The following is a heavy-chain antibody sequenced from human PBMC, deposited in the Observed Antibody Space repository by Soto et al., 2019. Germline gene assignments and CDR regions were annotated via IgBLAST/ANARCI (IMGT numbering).Heavy chain of an antibody. CDR2: IIPIFGTA. V-gene: IGHV1-69*13. Sequence: GASVKVSCKASGGTFSSYAISWVRQAPGQGLEWMGGIIPIFGTANYAQKFQGRVTITADESTSTAYMELSSLRSEDTAVYYCARAHKATRGGIDAFDIWGQGTMVTVSS. CDR1: GGTFSSYA. CDR3: ARAHKATRGGIDAFDI. D-gene: IGHD5-12*01. J-gene: IGHJ3*02.